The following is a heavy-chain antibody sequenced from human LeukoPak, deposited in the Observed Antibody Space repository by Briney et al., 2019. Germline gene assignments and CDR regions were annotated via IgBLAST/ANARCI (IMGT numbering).Heavy chain of an antibody. CDR1: GFTFSSYA. CDR3: ARVRLAYCGGDCYSQAFDI. CDR2: ISNDGSNK. J-gene: IGHJ6*04. V-gene: IGHV3-30-3*01. Sequence: GRSLRLSCAASGFTFSSYAMHWVRQAPGKGLEWVAVISNDGSNKYYADSVKGRFTISRDNSKNTLYLQMNSLRAEDTAVYYCARVRLAYCGGDCYSQAFDIWGKGTTVTVSS. D-gene: IGHD2-21*02.